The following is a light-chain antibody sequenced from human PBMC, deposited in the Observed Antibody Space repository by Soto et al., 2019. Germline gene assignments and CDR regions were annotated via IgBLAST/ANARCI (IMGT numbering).Light chain of an antibody. CDR1: QSVLYSSNNKNY. J-gene: IGKJ1*01. CDR3: QQYYTALWT. Sequence: DIVMTQSPESLAVSLGERATINCKSSQSVLYSSNNKNYLAWYQQKPGQPPKLLIYWASTRESGVPDRFSGSGSVTDFTLSISSLQAEDVAVYYCQQYYTALWTFGQGTKVEIK. V-gene: IGKV4-1*01. CDR2: WAS.